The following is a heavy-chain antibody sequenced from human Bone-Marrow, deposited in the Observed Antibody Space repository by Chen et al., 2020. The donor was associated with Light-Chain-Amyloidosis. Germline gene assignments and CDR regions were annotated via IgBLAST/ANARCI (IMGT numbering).Heavy chain of an antibody. CDR3: VRETTSTPWFDP. D-gene: IGHD1-1*01. Sequence: QVQLQESGPGLVKPSQTLSLVCSVSGASISSADDYWTWDRQPPGQGLEWIGYMHHSGSATYNPSLRSRVAISLDSSKNQFSLSLTSVTAADSAMYFCVRETTSTPWFDPWGPGTLVTVYS. J-gene: IGHJ5*02. CDR2: MHHSGSA. V-gene: IGHV4-30-4*01. CDR1: GASISSADDY.